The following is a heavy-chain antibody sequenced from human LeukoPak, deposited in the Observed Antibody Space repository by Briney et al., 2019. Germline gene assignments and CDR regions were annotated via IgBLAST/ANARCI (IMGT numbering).Heavy chain of an antibody. CDR3: ARAPYYYDSSGYYFPTGYYGMGV. CDR1: GFTFSNYY. V-gene: IGHV3-11*04. D-gene: IGHD3-22*01. J-gene: IGHJ6*02. CDR2: ISTSGSTI. Sequence: PGGSLRLSCAASGFTFSNYYMSWIRQAPGKGLEWVSHISTSGSTIYYADSVKGRFTISRDNAKNSLYLQMNSLRAEDTAVYYCARAPYYYDSSGYYFPTGYYGMGVWGQGTTVTVSS.